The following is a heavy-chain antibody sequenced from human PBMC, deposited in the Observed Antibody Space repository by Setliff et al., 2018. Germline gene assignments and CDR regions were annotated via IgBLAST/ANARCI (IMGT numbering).Heavy chain of an antibody. CDR2: ISSSSTI. CDR1: GFTFSSYS. V-gene: IGHV3-48*04. D-gene: IGHD3-9*01. Sequence: PGGSLRLSCAASGFTFSSYSMNWVRQAPGKGLEWVSYISSSSTIYYADSVKGRFTISRDNAKNSLYLQMNSLRAEDTAVYYCARDSVLRYFDWLLYTPDAFDIWGQGTMVTVSS. J-gene: IGHJ3*02. CDR3: ARDSVLRYFDWLLYTPDAFDI.